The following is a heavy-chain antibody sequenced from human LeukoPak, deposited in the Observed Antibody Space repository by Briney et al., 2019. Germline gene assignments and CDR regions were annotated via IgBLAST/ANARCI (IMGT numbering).Heavy chain of an antibody. V-gene: IGHV1-18*01. D-gene: IGHD3-10*01. CDR1: GYTFTSYG. CDR2: ISAYNGNT. CDR3: ARVTMVRGVIIGNDDY. J-gene: IGHJ4*02. Sequence: ASVKVSCKASGYTFTSYGISWVRQAPGQGLEWMGWISAYNGNTNYAQKLQGRVTMTTDTSTSTAYMELRSLRSDDTAVYYCARVTMVRGVIIGNDDYWGQRTLVTVSS.